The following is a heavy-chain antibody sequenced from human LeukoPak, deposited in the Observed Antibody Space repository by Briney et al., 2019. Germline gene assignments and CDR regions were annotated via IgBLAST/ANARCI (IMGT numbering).Heavy chain of an antibody. Sequence: SETLSLTCAVYGGSFSGYYWSWIRQPPGKGLEWIGEINHSGSTNYNPSLESRVTISVDASKNQFSLKMSSVTAADTAVYHCASGRIPEGYCSGGSCYSAWFVDYWGQGTLVTVSS. D-gene: IGHD2-15*01. CDR2: INHSGST. J-gene: IGHJ4*02. CDR3: ASGRIPEGYCSGGSCYSAWFVDY. CDR1: GGSFSGYY. V-gene: IGHV4-34*01.